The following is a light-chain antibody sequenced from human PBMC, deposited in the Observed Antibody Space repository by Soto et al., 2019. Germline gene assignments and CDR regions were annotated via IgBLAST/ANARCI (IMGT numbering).Light chain of an antibody. CDR3: QQYNSYSPT. J-gene: IGKJ1*01. V-gene: IGKV1-5*01. Sequence: DIQMTQSPSSLSASVGDTVTITCWASQSVSTWLAWYQQKPGKAPKLLIYDASKLESGVPSRFSGSGSGTELTINISELQAEESATYYCQQYNSYSPTFGQGTTVEV. CDR2: DAS. CDR1: QSVSTW.